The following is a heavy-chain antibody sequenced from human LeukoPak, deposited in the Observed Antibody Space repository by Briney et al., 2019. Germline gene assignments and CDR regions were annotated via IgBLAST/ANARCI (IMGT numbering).Heavy chain of an antibody. V-gene: IGHV4-61*02. Sequence: SETLSLTCTVSGDSISRGRYYWSWVRQPAGKELEWIGRIYASGKTDYNPYTPSLKSRVAMSLDTSKNQVSLYLTSVTAADAAMYFCARSFSEKFYFESWGQGTLVTVSS. D-gene: IGHD1-26*01. CDR1: GDSISRGRYY. CDR3: ARSFSEKFYFES. J-gene: IGHJ4*02. CDR2: IYASGKT.